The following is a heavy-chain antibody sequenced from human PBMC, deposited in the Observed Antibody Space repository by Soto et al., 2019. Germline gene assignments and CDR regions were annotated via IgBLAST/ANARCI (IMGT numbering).Heavy chain of an antibody. CDR1: GWIFTFQY. CDR3: ARSATSGDQHCIDS. Sequence: QMQLLQSGAEVKKTGSSVKISCKTSGWIFTFQYLHWVRQAPGQGLEWLGWITPYNGNVKYAQHFQGRISLTRDNSLTPLFLELRDLRPEDTGLYYCARSATSGDQHCIDSWGQGTLVTVSS. J-gene: IGHJ4*02. CDR2: ITPYNGNV. V-gene: IGHV1-45*02. D-gene: IGHD7-27*01.